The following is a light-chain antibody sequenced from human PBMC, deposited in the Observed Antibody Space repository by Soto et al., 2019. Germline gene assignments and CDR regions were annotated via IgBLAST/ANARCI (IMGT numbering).Light chain of an antibody. CDR2: GAS. V-gene: IGKV3-20*01. CDR3: QQYRTSPELT. Sequence: EIVLTQSPGTLSLSPGEGATLSCRASQSISSSYLAWYQQKPGQAPRLLIYGASSRATGIPDRFSGSGSGTDFTLTISRLEPEDFAVYYCQQYRTSPELTFGGGTKVEIE. CDR1: QSISSSY. J-gene: IGKJ4*01.